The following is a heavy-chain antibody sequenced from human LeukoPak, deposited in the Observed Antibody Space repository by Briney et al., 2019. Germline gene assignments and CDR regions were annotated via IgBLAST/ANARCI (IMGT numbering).Heavy chain of an antibody. D-gene: IGHD3-10*01. J-gene: IGHJ4*02. CDR3: ARGPSHYFGAGSAPKDFDY. V-gene: IGHV1-18*01. CDR1: DYTFSSYG. Sequence: ASVKVSCKASDYTFSSYGIHWVRQAPGQGPEWMGWICAYNGNRDYALKFQGRVTMATDTSTNTAQMELRSLRSDDTAVYYCARGPSHYFGAGSAPKDFDYWGQGTLVIVSS. CDR2: ICAYNGNR.